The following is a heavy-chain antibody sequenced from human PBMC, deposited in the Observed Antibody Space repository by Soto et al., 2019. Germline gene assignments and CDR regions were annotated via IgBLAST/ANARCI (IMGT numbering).Heavy chain of an antibody. Sequence: SETLSLTCTFSVGSISSSSYYWGWIRQPPGKGLEWIGSIYYSGSTYYNPSLKSRVTISVDTSKNQFSLKLSSVTAADTAVYYCARHIAARESLNYYYYGMDVWGQGTTVTVSS. CDR3: ARHIAARESLNYYYYGMDV. V-gene: IGHV4-39*01. CDR2: IYYSGST. CDR1: VGSISSSSYY. J-gene: IGHJ6*02. D-gene: IGHD6-6*01.